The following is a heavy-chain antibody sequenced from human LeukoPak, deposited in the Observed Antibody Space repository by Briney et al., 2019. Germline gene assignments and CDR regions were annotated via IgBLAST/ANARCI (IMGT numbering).Heavy chain of an antibody. Sequence: PSETLSLTCIVSAGAISDSYWAWIRQTPEKGLEWIGRIYTSGSTNYNPSLKSRVTISVDTSKNQFSLKLSSVTAADTAVYYCARAIWDYYYYYMDVWGKGTTVTISS. D-gene: IGHD3-9*01. CDR2: IYTSGST. J-gene: IGHJ6*03. V-gene: IGHV4-4*08. CDR3: ARAIWDYYYYYMDV. CDR1: AGAISDSY.